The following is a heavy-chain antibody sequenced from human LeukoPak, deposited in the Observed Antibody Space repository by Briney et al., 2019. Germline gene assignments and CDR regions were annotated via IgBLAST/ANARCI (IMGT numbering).Heavy chain of an antibody. CDR2: IYPSGTI. V-gene: IGHV4-4*07. CDR3: ARVIEGHAIDYFDSRGAFDI. J-gene: IGHJ3*02. CDR1: GGSISSYY. D-gene: IGHD3-22*01. Sequence: PSETLSLTCTVSGGSISSYYWNWVRQPAGKGLEWIGRIYPSGTITYNPSLKSRVTMSVDTSKNQFSLNLSSVTAADTAVYYCARVIEGHAIDYFDSRGAFDIWGQGTMVTVSS.